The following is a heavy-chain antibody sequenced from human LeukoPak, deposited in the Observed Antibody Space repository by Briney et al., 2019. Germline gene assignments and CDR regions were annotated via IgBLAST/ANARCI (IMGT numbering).Heavy chain of an antibody. CDR1: GFTFSSYV. CDR2: IIGSGVST. Sequence: GGSLRLSCAASGFTFSSYVMIWVRHAPGKGLEWVSGIIGSGVSTDYADSVKGRFTIPRDDSKNTLYLQMNSLRAEDTAVYYCAKGRWGDYWGQGTLVTVSS. V-gene: IGHV3-23*01. CDR3: AKGRWGDY. J-gene: IGHJ4*02. D-gene: IGHD3-16*01.